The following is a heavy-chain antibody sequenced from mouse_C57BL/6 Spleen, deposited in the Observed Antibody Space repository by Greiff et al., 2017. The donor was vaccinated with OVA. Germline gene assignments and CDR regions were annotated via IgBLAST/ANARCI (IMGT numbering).Heavy chain of an antibody. Sequence: EVQVVESVGDLVKPGGSLKLSCAASGFTFTSYGMSWVRQTPDKRLEWVATISRGSSYTYSPDSVKGRFTISRDNAKNTLYLQISSLKSEDTAMYDCARQNDGVARNHAMDYWGQGTSVTVSS. J-gene: IGHJ4*01. CDR1: GFTFTSYG. CDR2: ISRGSSYT. D-gene: IGHD1-1*01. V-gene: IGHV5-6*01. CDR3: ARQNDGVARNHAMDY.